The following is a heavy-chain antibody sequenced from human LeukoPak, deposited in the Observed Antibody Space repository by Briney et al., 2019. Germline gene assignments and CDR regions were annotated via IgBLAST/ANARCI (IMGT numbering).Heavy chain of an antibody. D-gene: IGHD2-2*02. V-gene: IGHV3-11*04. J-gene: IGHJ5*02. CDR1: GFTFSDYY. Sequence: GGSLRLSCAASGFTFSDYYMSWIRQAPGKGLEWVSYISSSGSTIYYADSVKGRFTISRDNAKNSLYLQMNSLRAEDTAVYYCARGRYCSSTSCYTPKGGWFDPWGQGTLVTVSS. CDR3: ARGRYCSSTSCYTPKGGWFDP. CDR2: ISSSGSTI.